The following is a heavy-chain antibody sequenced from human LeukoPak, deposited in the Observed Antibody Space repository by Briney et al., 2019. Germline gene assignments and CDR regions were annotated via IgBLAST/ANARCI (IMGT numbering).Heavy chain of an antibody. CDR1: GGSIRSSTYY. V-gene: IGHV4-39*01. CDR3: ARLYFGKRPPDS. J-gene: IGHJ5*01. D-gene: IGHD6-25*01. CDR2: IYYSGST. Sequence: SSETLSLTCTVSGGSIRSSTYYWGWIRQPPGKGLEWIGSIYYSGSTYYNPSLTSRLTMSVDTSKNQLSLKLSSVTAADTAVYYCARLYFGKRPPDSWGQGTLVTVS.